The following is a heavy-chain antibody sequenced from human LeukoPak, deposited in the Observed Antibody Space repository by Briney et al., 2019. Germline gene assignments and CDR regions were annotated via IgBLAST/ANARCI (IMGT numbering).Heavy chain of an antibody. Sequence: GGSLRLSCVVSGFTLSQYWMTWVRQAPGKGLEWVANIKQGGNEIHYVESVKGRFTISRDNAKNSLYLQMNSLRAEDTAIYYCARGSSAAAESYFDSWGQGTLVTVSS. V-gene: IGHV3-7*01. CDR2: IKQGGNEI. CDR1: GFTLSQYW. D-gene: IGHD6-25*01. J-gene: IGHJ4*02. CDR3: ARGSSAAAESYFDS.